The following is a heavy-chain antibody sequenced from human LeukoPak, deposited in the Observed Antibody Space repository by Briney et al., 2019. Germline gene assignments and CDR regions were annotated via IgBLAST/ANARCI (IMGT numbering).Heavy chain of an antibody. V-gene: IGHV4-59*01. J-gene: IGHJ6*03. Sequence: PSETLSLTCNVSGGAISSYYWSWTRQPPGKGLEWIGYIYYSGSTNYNPSLKSRVTVSVDTSKNQFSLKLSSVTAADTAVYYCARMGPPLRGVRYYYYMDVWGKGTTVTVSS. CDR2: IYYSGST. CDR1: GGAISSYY. CDR3: ARMGPPLRGVRYYYYMDV. D-gene: IGHD3-10*01.